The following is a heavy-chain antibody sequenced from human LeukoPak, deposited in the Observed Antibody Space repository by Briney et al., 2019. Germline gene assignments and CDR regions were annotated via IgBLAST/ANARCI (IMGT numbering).Heavy chain of an antibody. Sequence: PSGTLSLTCTVSGDSISGNNWWTWVRQPPGKGLEWIGEISRSGSTNYNSSPKSRVTISLDKSNNQFSVTLTSVTAADTAVYYCASRSDFTGEPYWGQGTLVTVSS. V-gene: IGHV4-4*02. CDR2: ISRSGST. D-gene: IGHD1-14*01. CDR3: ASRSDFTGEPY. J-gene: IGHJ4*02. CDR1: GDSISGNNW.